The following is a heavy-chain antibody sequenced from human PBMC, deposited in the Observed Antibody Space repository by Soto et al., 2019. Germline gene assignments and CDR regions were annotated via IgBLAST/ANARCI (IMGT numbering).Heavy chain of an antibody. J-gene: IGHJ4*02. D-gene: IGHD3-22*01. V-gene: IGHV3-23*01. Sequence: VQLLESGGGLVQPGGSLRLSCAASGFTFSSYAMSWVRQAPGKGLEWVSAISGSGGSTYYADSVKGRFTISRDNSKNTLYLQMNSLRAEDTAVYYCARPPRGKDSSGYYYPYWGQGTLVTVSS. CDR3: ARPPRGKDSSGYYYPY. CDR1: GFTFSSYA. CDR2: ISGSGGST.